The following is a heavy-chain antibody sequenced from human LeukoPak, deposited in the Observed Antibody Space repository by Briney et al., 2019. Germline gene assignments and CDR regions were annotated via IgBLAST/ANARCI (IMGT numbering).Heavy chain of an antibody. CDR3: ARYRGRTISRGWFKDVAFHI. Sequence: SETLSLTCTVSGGSLSSYYWSWIRQPPGKGLEWIGHIYSSGSTNYNPSLKSRVTISVDTSKNQFSLKLNSVTAADTAVYYCARYRGRTISRGWFKDVAFHIWGQGRKVTVSS. CDR1: GGSLSSYY. V-gene: IGHV4-59*12. CDR2: IYSSGST. D-gene: IGHD6-19*01. J-gene: IGHJ3*02.